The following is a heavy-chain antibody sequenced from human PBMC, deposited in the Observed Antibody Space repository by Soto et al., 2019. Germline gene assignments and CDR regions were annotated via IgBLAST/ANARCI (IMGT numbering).Heavy chain of an antibody. CDR3: AREATASTYYYGSGRSYYFDY. J-gene: IGHJ4*02. CDR1: GGSISSSNW. Sequence: SETLSLTCAVSGGSISSSNWWSWVRQPPGKGLEWIGEIYHSGSTNYNPSLKSRVTISVDKSKNQFSLKLSSVTAADTAVYYCAREATASTYYYGSGRSYYFDYWGQGTLVTVS. D-gene: IGHD3-10*01. CDR2: IYHSGST. V-gene: IGHV4-4*02.